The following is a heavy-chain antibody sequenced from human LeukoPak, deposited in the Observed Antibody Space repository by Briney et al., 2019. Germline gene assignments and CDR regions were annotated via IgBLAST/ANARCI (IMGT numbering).Heavy chain of an antibody. CDR2: IYHDGST. V-gene: IGHV4-4*02. Sequence: SETLSLTCAVSGGSISSNNWWIWVRQSPEKGLEWIGEIYHDGSTNYNPSLKSRVTISMDKSKNQLSLKLNFVTAADTAVYYCARDRCSSTSCYGGNWFDPWGQGTLVTVSS. CDR1: GGSISSNNW. CDR3: ARDRCSSTSCYGGNWFDP. D-gene: IGHD2-2*01. J-gene: IGHJ5*02.